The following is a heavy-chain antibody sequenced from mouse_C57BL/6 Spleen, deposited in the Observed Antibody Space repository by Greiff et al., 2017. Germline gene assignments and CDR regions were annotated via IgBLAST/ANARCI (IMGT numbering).Heavy chain of an antibody. D-gene: IGHD2-4*01. CDR1: GYTFTDYE. J-gene: IGHJ3*01. CDR2: IDPETGGT. Sequence: QVQLKQSGAELVRPGASVTLSCKASGYTFTDYEMHWVKQTPVHGLEWIGAIDPETGGTAYNQKFKGKAILTADKSSSTAYMELRSLTSEDSAVYYSICYDYVWFAYWGKGTLVTVSA. CDR3: ICYDYVWFAY. V-gene: IGHV1-15*01.